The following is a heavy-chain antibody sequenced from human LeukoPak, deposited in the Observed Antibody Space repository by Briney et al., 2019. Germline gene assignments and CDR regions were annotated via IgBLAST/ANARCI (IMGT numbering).Heavy chain of an antibody. V-gene: IGHV1-18*01. CDR3: ARDVAAAGLIDYYYYGMDV. Sequence: VASVKVSCKASGYTFTSYGISWVRQAPGQGLEWMGWISAYNGNTNYAQKLQGRVTMTTDTPTSTAYMELRSLRSDDTAVYYCARDVAAAGLIDYYYYGMDVWGQGTTVTVSS. J-gene: IGHJ6*02. CDR2: ISAYNGNT. D-gene: IGHD6-13*01. CDR1: GYTFTSYG.